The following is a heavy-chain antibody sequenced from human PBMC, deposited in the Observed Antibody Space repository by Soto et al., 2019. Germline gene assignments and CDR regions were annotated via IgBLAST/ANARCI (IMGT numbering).Heavy chain of an antibody. CDR3: AKRRGAGGHFDY. CDR2: VSIGGST. V-gene: IGHV3-23*01. J-gene: IGHJ4*02. Sequence: PGGSLRLSCAASGFTFSSYAMVWVRQGPGKGLEWVAVVSIGGSTHYADSVRGRFTISRDNSKSTLSLQMNSLTAEDTAVYFCAKRRGAGGHFDYWGQGALVTVSS. D-gene: IGHD2-15*01. CDR1: GFTFSSYA.